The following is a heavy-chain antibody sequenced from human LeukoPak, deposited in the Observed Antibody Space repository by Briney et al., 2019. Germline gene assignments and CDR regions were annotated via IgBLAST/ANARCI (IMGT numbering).Heavy chain of an antibody. D-gene: IGHD6-13*01. Sequence: GGSLRLSCAASGFSFRSYGMHWVRQAPGKGLEWVAVIWYDGSNKYYADSVKGRFTISRDNSKNTLYLQMNSLRAEDTAVYYCARMVKYSSSWYSDHWGQGIPVTVSS. V-gene: IGHV3-33*01. J-gene: IGHJ4*02. CDR2: IWYDGSNK. CDR1: GFSFRSYG. CDR3: ARMVKYSSSWYSDH.